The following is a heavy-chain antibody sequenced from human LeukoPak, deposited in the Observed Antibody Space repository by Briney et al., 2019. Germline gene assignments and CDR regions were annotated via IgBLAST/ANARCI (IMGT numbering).Heavy chain of an antibody. CDR1: GGSISSYY. V-gene: IGHV4-59*01. CDR3: ARVSKSSGWYAALDY. Sequence: SETLSLTCTVSGGSISSYYWSWLRQPPGKGLEWIGYIYYSGSTNYNPSLKSRVTISVDTSKNQFSLKLSSVTAADTAVYYCARVSKSSGWYAALDYWGQGTLVTVSS. D-gene: IGHD6-19*01. CDR2: IYYSGST. J-gene: IGHJ4*02.